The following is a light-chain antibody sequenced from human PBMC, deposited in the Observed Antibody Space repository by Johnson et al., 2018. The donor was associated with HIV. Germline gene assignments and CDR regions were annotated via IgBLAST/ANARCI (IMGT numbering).Light chain of an antibody. J-gene: IGLJ1*01. V-gene: IGLV1-51*02. CDR3: GTWDSSLSAGV. CDR1: SSNIGNNY. Sequence: QSVLTQPPSVSAAPGQTVTISCSGSSSNIGNNYVSWYQQLPGTVPKLLIFKNNERPSGIPDRFFGSKSGTSATLGITGLQTGDEADDYCGTWDSSLSAGVFGTGTKVTVL. CDR2: KNN.